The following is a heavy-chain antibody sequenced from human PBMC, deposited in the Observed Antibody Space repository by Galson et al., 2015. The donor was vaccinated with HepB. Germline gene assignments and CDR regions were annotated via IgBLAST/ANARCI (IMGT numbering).Heavy chain of an antibody. Sequence: QSGAEVKKPGESLKISCKGSGYSFTSYWIGWVRQMPGKGLEWMGIIYPGDSDTRYSPSFQGQVTISADKPISTAYLQWSSLKASDTAMYYCARRDRDCSGGSCDAFDIWGQGTMVTVSS. D-gene: IGHD2-15*01. J-gene: IGHJ3*02. V-gene: IGHV5-51*01. CDR1: GYSFTSYW. CDR2: IYPGDSDT. CDR3: ARRDRDCSGGSCDAFDI.